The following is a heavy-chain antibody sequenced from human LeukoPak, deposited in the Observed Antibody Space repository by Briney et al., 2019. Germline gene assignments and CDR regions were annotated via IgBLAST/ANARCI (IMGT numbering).Heavy chain of an antibody. CDR3: ARDLGPYTGSYYSYYHYMDV. Sequence: ASVRVSCKAYGYNFATSGIGWVRQAPGQGLEWLGQISGYNGNTKSAPKVQGRVTMTTDTSTDTAYLKLGSLRVDDTAIYHCARDLGPYTGSYYSYYHYMDVWGEGTSVTVSS. CDR1: GYNFATSG. D-gene: IGHD1-26*01. J-gene: IGHJ6*03. V-gene: IGHV1-18*01. CDR2: ISGYNGNT.